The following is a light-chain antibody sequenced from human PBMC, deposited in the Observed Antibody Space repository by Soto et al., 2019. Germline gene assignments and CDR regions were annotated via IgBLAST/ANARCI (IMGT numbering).Light chain of an antibody. Sequence: DIQMTQSPSTLSASVGDRVTITCRARQRVSSWLAWYLQKPGKAPKLLIYVASSLECGVPSRFSGSGSGTEFTLTISSVEPDDFGAYCCQQDKSFLTFGQGTKVDIK. CDR3: QQDKSFLT. CDR2: VAS. CDR1: QRVSSW. J-gene: IGKJ1*01. V-gene: IGKV1-5*01.